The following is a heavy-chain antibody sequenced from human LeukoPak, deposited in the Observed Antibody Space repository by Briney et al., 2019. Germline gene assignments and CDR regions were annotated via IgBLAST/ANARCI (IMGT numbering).Heavy chain of an antibody. CDR3: AKDQGYCSSTSCYSSGMDV. D-gene: IGHD2-2*01. V-gene: IGHV3-9*03. CDR1: GFTFGDYA. Sequence: GGSLRLSCAASGFTFGDYAMHWVRQAPGKGLEWVSGISWNSGSIGYADSVKGRFTISRDNAKNSLYLQMNSPRAEDMALYYCAKDQGYCSSTSCYSSGMDVWGKGTTVTVSS. CDR2: ISWNSGSI. J-gene: IGHJ6*03.